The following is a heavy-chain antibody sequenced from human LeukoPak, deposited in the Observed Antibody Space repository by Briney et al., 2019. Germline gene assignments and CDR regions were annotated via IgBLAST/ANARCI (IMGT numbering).Heavy chain of an antibody. J-gene: IGHJ6*03. D-gene: IGHD5-18*01. CDR2: ISTYNGNT. CDR3: ARNAVGYSYGLTPVNYYYYYMDV. CDR1: GYTFTSYG. Sequence: ASVKVSCKASGYTFTSYGINWVRQAPGQGLEWMGWISTYNGNTNYAQKLQGRVTMTTDTFTSTAYMELRSLRSDDTAVYYCARNAVGYSYGLTPVNYYYYYMDVWGKGTTVTVSS. V-gene: IGHV1-18*01.